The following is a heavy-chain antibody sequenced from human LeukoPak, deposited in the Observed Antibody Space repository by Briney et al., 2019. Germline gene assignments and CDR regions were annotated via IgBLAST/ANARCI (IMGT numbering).Heavy chain of an antibody. CDR1: GGTFSSYA. D-gene: IGHD3-22*01. CDR3: ARDLYDSSGYYYY. Sequence: SVKVSCKASGGTFSSYAISWVRQAPGQGLEWMGRIIPIFGTANYAQKFQGRVTITTDESRSTAYMELSSLRSEDTAVYYCARDLYDSSGYYYYWGQGSLVTVSS. V-gene: IGHV1-69*05. J-gene: IGHJ4*02. CDR2: IIPIFGTA.